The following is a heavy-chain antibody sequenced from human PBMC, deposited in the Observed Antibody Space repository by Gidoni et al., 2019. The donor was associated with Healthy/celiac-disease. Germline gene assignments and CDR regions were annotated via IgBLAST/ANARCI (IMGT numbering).Heavy chain of an antibody. CDR2: ISSSSSYI. CDR3: ARDFGSSGFRNYYYYGMDV. V-gene: IGHV3-21*01. Sequence: EVQLVESGGGLVKPGGSLRLSCAASGFTFSSYSMNWVRQAPGKGLEWVSSISSSSSYIYYADSVKGRFTISRDNAKNSLYLQMNSLRAEDTAVYYCARDFGSSGFRNYYYYGMDVWGQGTTVTVSS. D-gene: IGHD6-19*01. J-gene: IGHJ6*02. CDR1: GFTFSSYS.